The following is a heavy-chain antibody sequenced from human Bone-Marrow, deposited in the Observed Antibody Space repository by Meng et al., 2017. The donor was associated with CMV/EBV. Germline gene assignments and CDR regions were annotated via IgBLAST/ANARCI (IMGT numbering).Heavy chain of an antibody. CDR2: ISSSSTYI. D-gene: IGHD3-10*01. Sequence: GESLKISCAASGFTFSDYTMQWVRQAPGKGLEWVSSISSSSTYIFYAESVKGRFTISRDNAKESLYLQMNSLRAEDTAMYYCARDLSITLVRGVARWGQGTLVTGSS. CDR3: ARDLSITLVRGVAR. V-gene: IGHV3-21*01. J-gene: IGHJ4*02. CDR1: GFTFSDYT.